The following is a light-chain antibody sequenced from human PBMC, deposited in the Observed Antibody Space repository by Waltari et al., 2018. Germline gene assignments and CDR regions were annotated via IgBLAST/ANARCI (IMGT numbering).Light chain of an antibody. V-gene: IGKV3-15*01. CDR1: QSISSN. CDR3: QQYNNGLPIS. CDR2: GAS. J-gene: IGKJ5*01. Sequence: EIVMTQSPATLSVSPGDRAILSCRASQSISSNLAWYHQKPGQAPSLPIHGASTRAAGIPARFSGSGSGTEFTLTINSLQSEDFAVYYCQQYNNGLPISFGQGTRLEIK.